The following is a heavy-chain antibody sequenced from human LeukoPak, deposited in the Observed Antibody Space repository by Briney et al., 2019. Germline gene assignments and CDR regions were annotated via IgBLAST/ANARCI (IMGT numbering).Heavy chain of an antibody. D-gene: IGHD6-13*01. CDR3: ARRGIAAAWYFDY. J-gene: IGHJ4*02. CDR2: IYYSGST. Sequence: SQTLSLTCTVSGGSISSSSYYWGWIRQPPGKGLEWIGSIYYSGSTYYNPSLKSRVTISVDTSKNQFSLKLSSVTAADTAVYYCARRGIAAAWYFDYWGQGTLVTVSS. CDR1: GGSISSSSYY. V-gene: IGHV4-39*01.